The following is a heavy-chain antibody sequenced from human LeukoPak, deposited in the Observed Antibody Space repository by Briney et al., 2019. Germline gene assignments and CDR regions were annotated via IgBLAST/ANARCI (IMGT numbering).Heavy chain of an antibody. CDR2: IRYDGSNT. D-gene: IGHD6-19*01. J-gene: IGHJ4*02. Sequence: GGSLTLSCPASGFTFSSYGMHWVRQAPGKGREWVAFIRYDGSNTYYTDSVKGRVTISRDNSKNTPYLQMNSLRAEETAVYYCAKARDYCGGWYSVCDYWGQGTLVTVS. CDR3: AKARDYCGGWYSVCDY. CDR1: GFTFSSYG. V-gene: IGHV3-30*02.